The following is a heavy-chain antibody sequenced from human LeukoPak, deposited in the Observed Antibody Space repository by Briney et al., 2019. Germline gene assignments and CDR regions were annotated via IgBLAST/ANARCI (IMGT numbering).Heavy chain of an antibody. J-gene: IGHJ4*02. CDR3: ARPHSHEYYFDY. CDR2: IIPIFGTA. Sequence: SVKVSCKASGGTFSSYAISLVRQAPGQGLEWMGGIIPIFGTANYAEKFQGRVTITTDESTSAAYMELSSLRSEDTAVYYCARPHSHEYYFDYWGQGTLVTVSS. CDR1: GGTFSSYA. V-gene: IGHV1-69*05.